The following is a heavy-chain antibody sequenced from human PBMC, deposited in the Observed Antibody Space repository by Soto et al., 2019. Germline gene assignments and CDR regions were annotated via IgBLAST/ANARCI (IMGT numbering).Heavy chain of an antibody. V-gene: IGHV4-34*01. CDR1: GGSFSGYY. J-gene: IGHJ4*02. D-gene: IGHD6-19*01. CDR3: ARGASGYLIAVADNFDY. CDR2: INHSGST. Sequence: SETLSLTCAVYGGSFSGYYWSWIRQPPGKGLEWIGEINHSGSTNYNPSLKSRVTISVDTSKNQFSLKLSSVTAADTAVYYCARGASGYLIAVADNFDYWGQGTLVTVSS.